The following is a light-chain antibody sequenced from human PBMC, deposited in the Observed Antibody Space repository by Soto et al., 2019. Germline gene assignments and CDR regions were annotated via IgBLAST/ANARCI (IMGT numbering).Light chain of an antibody. CDR2: DAS. CDR1: QSIRSR. CDR3: QQYSSYPRT. Sequence: DIQIPHSHSTLFASVGVRVTSDSRASQSIRSRLAWYQQKPGKAPKLLIYDASSLESGVPSRFSGSGSGTEFTLTISSLQPDDFATYYCQQYSSYPRTFGQGTKVDIK. V-gene: IGKV1-5*01. J-gene: IGKJ1*01.